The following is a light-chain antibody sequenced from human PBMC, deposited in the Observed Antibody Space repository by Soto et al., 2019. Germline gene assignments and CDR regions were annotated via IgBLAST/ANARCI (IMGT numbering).Light chain of an antibody. CDR2: AAS. CDR3: QQYNSSPWT. V-gene: IGKV1-17*01. Sequence: DIQMTQSPSSLSASEGDRVTITCRASQDIRNDLVWYQQKPGKAPKRLIYAASSLQSGVPSRFSGSESGTEFTLTISSLQPDDFATYYCQQYNSSPWTFGQGTKVDI. J-gene: IGKJ1*01. CDR1: QDIRND.